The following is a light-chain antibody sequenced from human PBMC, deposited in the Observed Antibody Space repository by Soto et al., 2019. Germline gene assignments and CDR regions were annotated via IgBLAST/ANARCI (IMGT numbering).Light chain of an antibody. J-gene: IGLJ3*02. V-gene: IGLV2-8*01. CDR2: EVS. Sequence: QSVLTQPPSASGSPGQSVTISCTGTSNNVGGYNFVSWYQQHPGKAPKLMIYEVSKRPSGVPDRFSGSKSGNTASLTVSGLQAEDEADYYCNSYAGSNNWVFGGGTKVTVL. CDR1: SNNVGGYNF. CDR3: NSYAGSNNWV.